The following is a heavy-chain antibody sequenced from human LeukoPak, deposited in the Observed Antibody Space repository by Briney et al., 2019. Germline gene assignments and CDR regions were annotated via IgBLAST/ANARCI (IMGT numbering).Heavy chain of an antibody. CDR1: GDSVSSNRAA. V-gene: IGHV6-1*01. D-gene: IGHD7-27*01. J-gene: IGHJ4*02. Sequence: PSQTLSLTCAISGDSVSSNRAAWNWIRQSPSRGLKWLGRTYYRSKWYNDYAPSVKSRVTINPDTSKNQFSLQLSSVTPEDTAVYYCARDPITGDRFDYWGQGTLVTVSS. CDR2: TYYRSKWYN. CDR3: ARDPITGDRFDY.